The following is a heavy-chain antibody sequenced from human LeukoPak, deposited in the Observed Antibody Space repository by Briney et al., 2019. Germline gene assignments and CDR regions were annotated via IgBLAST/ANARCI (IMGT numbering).Heavy chain of an antibody. Sequence: GGSLRPSCAASGFTFSSYSMNWVRQAPGKGLEWVSSISSSSSYIYYADSVKGRFTISRDNAKNSLYLQMNSLRAEDTAVYYCARQGSLAIVATKALDYWGQGTLVTVSS. CDR1: GFTFSSYS. V-gene: IGHV3-21*01. CDR3: ARQGSLAIVATKALDY. CDR2: ISSSSSYI. D-gene: IGHD5-12*01. J-gene: IGHJ4*02.